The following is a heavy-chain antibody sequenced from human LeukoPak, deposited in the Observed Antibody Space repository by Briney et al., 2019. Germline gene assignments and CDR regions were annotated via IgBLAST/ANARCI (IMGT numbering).Heavy chain of an antibody. CDR2: MQSTGNS. V-gene: IGHV4-59*01. CDR3: ARDKQHSYGRYFDH. J-gene: IGHJ4*02. CDR1: GDSISTYH. D-gene: IGHD5-18*01. Sequence: PSETVSLTCSVSGDSISTYHWNWIRKPPGRGLEWIGYMQSTGNSNYNPSLMSRVTMFVDTSKNQVALILRSVTAADTAVYFCARDKQHSYGRYFDHWGQGALVTVSS.